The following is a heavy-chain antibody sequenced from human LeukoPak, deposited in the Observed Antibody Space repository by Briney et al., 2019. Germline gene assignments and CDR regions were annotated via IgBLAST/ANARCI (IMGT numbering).Heavy chain of an antibody. CDR3: ARLPDDFWSGYLVAFDI. Sequence: SETLSLTCTVSNDSISSGDYYWNWIRQPPGKGLEWIGSIYYSGSTYYNPSLKSRVTISVDTSKNQFSLKLSSVTAADTAVYYCARLPDDFWSGYLVAFDIWGQGTMVTVSS. J-gene: IGHJ3*02. CDR2: IYYSGST. CDR1: NDSISSGDYY. V-gene: IGHV4-39*01. D-gene: IGHD3-3*01.